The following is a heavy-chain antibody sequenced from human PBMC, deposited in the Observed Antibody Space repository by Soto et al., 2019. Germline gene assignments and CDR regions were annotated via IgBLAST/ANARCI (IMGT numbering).Heavy chain of an antibody. V-gene: IGHV3-33*01. CDR1: GFTFSSYG. CDR2: IWYDGSNK. CDR3: ARVTATYGDYADGMDV. J-gene: IGHJ6*02. Sequence: QVQLVESGGGVVQPGRSLRLSCAASGFTFSSYGMHWVRQAPGKGLEWVAVIWYDGSNKYYADSVKGRFTISRDNSKNPLYLQMNSLRAEDTAVYYCARVTATYGDYADGMDVWGQGTTVTVSS. D-gene: IGHD4-17*01.